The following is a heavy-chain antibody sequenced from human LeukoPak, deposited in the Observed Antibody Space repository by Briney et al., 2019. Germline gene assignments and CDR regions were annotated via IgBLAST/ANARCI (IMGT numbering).Heavy chain of an antibody. CDR2: IKQDGSEK. J-gene: IGHJ4*02. CDR3: ARDGPVDYDYVWGSYRPIDY. D-gene: IGHD3-16*02. Sequence: GGSLRLSCAASGFTFSSYWMSWVRQAPGKGLEWVANIKQDGSEKYYVDSVKCRFTISRDNAKTSLYLQMNSLRAEDTAVYYCARDGPVDYDYVWGSYRPIDYWGQGTLVTVSS. CDR1: GFTFSSYW. V-gene: IGHV3-7*01.